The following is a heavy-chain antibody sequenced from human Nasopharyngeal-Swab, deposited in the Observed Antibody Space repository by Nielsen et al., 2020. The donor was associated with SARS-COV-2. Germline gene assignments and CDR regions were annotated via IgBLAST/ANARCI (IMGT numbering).Heavy chain of an antibody. D-gene: IGHD6-19*01. CDR3: ARLKYSSFNWFDP. CDR2: FYYSGST. V-gene: IGHV4-59*08. Sequence: SETLSLTCTVSGGSISSYYWSWIRQPPGKGLEWIGYFYYSGSTNYNPSLKSRVTISVDTSKNQFSLKLTSVTAADTAVYYCARLKYSSFNWFDPWGQGTLVTVSS. J-gene: IGHJ5*02. CDR1: GGSISSYY.